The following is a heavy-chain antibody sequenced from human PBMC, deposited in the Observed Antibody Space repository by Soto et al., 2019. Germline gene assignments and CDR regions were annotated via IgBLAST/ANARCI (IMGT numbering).Heavy chain of an antibody. Sequence: QVQLVQSGAEVKKPGASVKVSCKASGYTFTSYDINWVRQATGQGLEWMGWMNPNSGNTGYAQKFQGRVTMTRNTSISTAYMELSSLRSEDTAVYYCARFDFWSGYYFTRDYYYGMDVLGQGTTVTVSS. CDR2: MNPNSGNT. J-gene: IGHJ6*02. CDR3: ARFDFWSGYYFTRDYYYGMDV. D-gene: IGHD3-3*01. CDR1: GYTFTSYD. V-gene: IGHV1-8*01.